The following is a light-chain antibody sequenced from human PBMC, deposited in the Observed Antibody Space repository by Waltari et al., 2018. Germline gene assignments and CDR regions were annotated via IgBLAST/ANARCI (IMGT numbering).Light chain of an antibody. V-gene: IGLV1-40*01. J-gene: IGLJ1*01. CDR1: HSNLGAGYE. CDR3: QSYDNSLSGSYV. Sequence: QSVLTQPPSVSGAPGQRVTISCTGSHSNLGAGYEVHWYQQLPGTAPRLVIYGNSHRPSRVPDRFSGSKSGTSASLVITGLQAEDEAEYYCQSYDNSLSGSYVFGSGTTVTVL. CDR2: GNS.